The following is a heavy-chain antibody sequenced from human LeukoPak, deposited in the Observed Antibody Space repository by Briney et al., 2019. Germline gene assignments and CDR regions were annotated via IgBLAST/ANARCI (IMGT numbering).Heavy chain of an antibody. D-gene: IGHD4-11*01. Sequence: GGSLRLSCAASGFTFSSYSMNWVRQAPGKGLEWVSSISSSSSYIYYADSVKGRFTISRDNAKNSLYLQMISLRAEDAAVYYCARDDRDMTTVTTLDYWGQGTLVTVSS. CDR3: ARDDRDMTTVTTLDY. V-gene: IGHV3-21*01. J-gene: IGHJ4*02. CDR2: ISSSSSYI. CDR1: GFTFSSYS.